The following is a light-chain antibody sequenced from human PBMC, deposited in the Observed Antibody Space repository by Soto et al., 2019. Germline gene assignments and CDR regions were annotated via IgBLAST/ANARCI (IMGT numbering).Light chain of an antibody. J-gene: IGKJ5*01. CDR3: QQYGSSPIT. CDR1: DSTLNDY. V-gene: IGKV3-20*01. CDR2: DAS. Sequence: EVVLTQSPGTLFLSPGERGTVSCRASDSTLNDYLAWYQQKPGQAPRLLIHDASRRATGIPDRFSGSGSGTDFTLTISRLEPEDFAVYYCQQYGSSPITFGQGTRLEIK.